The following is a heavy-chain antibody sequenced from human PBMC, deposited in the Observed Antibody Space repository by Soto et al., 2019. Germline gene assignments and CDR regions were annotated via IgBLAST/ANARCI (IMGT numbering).Heavy chain of an antibody. Sequence: ASVKVSCKASGFRFTDYFIHWVRQAPGQGLEWMGWITPNTGGSSYAHKFQGWVSFTRDTSINTAYLEVNNLKFVDKAIYYCAKEDFDSGLDIWGQGTLVTVSS. V-gene: IGHV1-2*04. D-gene: IGHD3-22*01. CDR2: ITPNTGGS. CDR3: AKEDFDSGLDI. J-gene: IGHJ3*02. CDR1: GFRFTDYF.